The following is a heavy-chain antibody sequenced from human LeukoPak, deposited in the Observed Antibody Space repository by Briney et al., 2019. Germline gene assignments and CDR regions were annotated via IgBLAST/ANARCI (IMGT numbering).Heavy chain of an antibody. CDR3: AKDHLAGGAYYYYYYMDV. J-gene: IGHJ6*03. CDR2: ISGSGDST. CDR1: GFTFSSYA. V-gene: IGHV3-23*01. Sequence: GSLRLSCAASGFTFSSYAMSWVRQAPGKGLEWVSAISGSGDSTYYADSVKGRFTISRDNSKNTLYLQMNSLRAEDTAVYYCAKDHLAGGAYYYYYYMDVWGKGTTVTVSS. D-gene: IGHD3-16*01.